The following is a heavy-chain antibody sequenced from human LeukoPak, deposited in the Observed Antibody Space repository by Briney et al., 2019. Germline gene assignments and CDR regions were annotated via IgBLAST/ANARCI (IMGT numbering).Heavy chain of an antibody. Sequence: ASVKVSCKAYGYTFTGYFMHWVRQAPGQGLEWMGWINPNSGGTNFAQKFQGRVTMTRDTSISTAYMELSSLTSDDTAVYYCARGRFSGYGADWGQGTLVTVSS. CDR2: INPNSGGT. CDR1: GYTFTGYF. CDR3: ARGRFSGYGAD. J-gene: IGHJ4*02. V-gene: IGHV1-2*02. D-gene: IGHD5-12*01.